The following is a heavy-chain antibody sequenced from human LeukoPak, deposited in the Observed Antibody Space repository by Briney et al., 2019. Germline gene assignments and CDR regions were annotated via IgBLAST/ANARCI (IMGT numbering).Heavy chain of an antibody. V-gene: IGHV4-39*01. Sequence: SETLSLTCTVSGGSISSSSYYWGWIRQPPGKGLEWIGSIYYSGSTYYNPSLKSRVTISVDTSKNQFSLKLSSVTAAVTAVYYCARRKYCSGGSCSSRNNWFDPWGQGTLVTVSS. CDR1: GGSISSSSYY. D-gene: IGHD2-15*01. CDR2: IYYSGST. CDR3: ARRKYCSGGSCSSRNNWFDP. J-gene: IGHJ5*02.